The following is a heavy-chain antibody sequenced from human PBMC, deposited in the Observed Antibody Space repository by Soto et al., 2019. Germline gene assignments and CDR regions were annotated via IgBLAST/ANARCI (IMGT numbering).Heavy chain of an antibody. CDR1: GYTFPFYG. V-gene: IGHV1-18*01. J-gene: IGHJ3*02. CDR2: INTYNDNT. CDR3: TRDSKLITMIPVTDYGFDI. Sequence: QVHLVQSGAEVKKPGASVKVSCKASGYTFPFYGINWVRQAPGQGLEWMGWINTYNDNTKYTEKFQGRVTMTTERSTSTAYMELRSLRSDDTAMYYCTRDSKLITMIPVTDYGFDIWGQGTMVTVS. D-gene: IGHD3-22*01.